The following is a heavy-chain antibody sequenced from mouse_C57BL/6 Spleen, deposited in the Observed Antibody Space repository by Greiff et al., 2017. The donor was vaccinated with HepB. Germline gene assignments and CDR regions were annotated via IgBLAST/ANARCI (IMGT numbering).Heavy chain of an antibody. J-gene: IGHJ3*01. D-gene: IGHD1-2*01. V-gene: IGHV7-3*01. Sequence: EVQLVESGGGLVQPGGSLSLSCAASGFTFTDYYMSWVRQPPGKALEWLGFIRNKANGYTTEYSASVKGRFTITRDNSQSILYLQMNALRAEDSATYYCARCNTTAGFAYWGQGTLVTVSA. CDR1: GFTFTDYY. CDR3: ARCNTTAGFAY. CDR2: IRNKANGYTT.